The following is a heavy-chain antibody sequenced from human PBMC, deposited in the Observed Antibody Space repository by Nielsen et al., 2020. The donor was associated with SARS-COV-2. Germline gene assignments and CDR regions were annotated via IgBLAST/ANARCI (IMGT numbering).Heavy chain of an antibody. J-gene: IGHJ4*02. CDR1: GYSFSSIS. V-gene: IGHV7-4-1*02. D-gene: IGHD6-19*01. CDR3: ATEPAVAGQGRLDY. Sequence: ASVKVSCKASGYSFSSISINLVRQAPGQGLELMGWTSTRTGNPTYAQGFTGRFVLSLDTSVSTAYLEITSLRGEDTAVYYCATEPAVAGQGRLDYWGQGSLVTVST. CDR2: TSTRTGNP.